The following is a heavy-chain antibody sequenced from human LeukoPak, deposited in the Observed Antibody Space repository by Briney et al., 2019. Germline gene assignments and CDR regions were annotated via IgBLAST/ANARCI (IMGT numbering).Heavy chain of an antibody. D-gene: IGHD2-2*01. CDR1: GLTFSSYA. Sequence: GGSLRLSCAASGLTFSSYAMSWVRQAPGKGLEWVSTIIGSGANTYYADSVRGRFTISRDNSKNTLYLQMNSLRAEDTAVYYCARRAASGSREYYFSYWGQGTLVTVSS. J-gene: IGHJ4*02. CDR3: ARRAASGSREYYFSY. V-gene: IGHV3-23*01. CDR2: IIGSGANT.